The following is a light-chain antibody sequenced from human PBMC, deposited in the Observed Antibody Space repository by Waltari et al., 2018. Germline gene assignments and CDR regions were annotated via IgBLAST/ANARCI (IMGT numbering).Light chain of an antibody. J-gene: IGLJ1*01. CDR2: EVL. CDR1: SRDIGDYNY. V-gene: IGLV2-14*03. CDR3: ASYAGTNPYV. Sequence: QSTLTQPASVSGSPGQSITISCTGSSRDIGDYNYVSWFQQHPDKVPKLLIYEVLNPPSGVSALFSGSKSGTTAFLAISGLQTDDEASYYCASYAGTNPYVFETGT.